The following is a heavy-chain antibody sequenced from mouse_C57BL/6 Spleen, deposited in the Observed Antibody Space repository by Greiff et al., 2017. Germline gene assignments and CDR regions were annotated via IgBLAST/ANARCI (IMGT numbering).Heavy chain of an antibody. Sequence: QVQLKESGAELVKPGASVKISCKASGYAFSSYWMNWVKQRPGKGLEWIGQIYPGDGDTNYNGKFKGKATLTADKSSSTAYMQRSSLTSEDSAVYFCASNWDAYFDYWGQGTTLTVSS. V-gene: IGHV1-80*01. CDR2: IYPGDGDT. CDR3: ASNWDAYFDY. J-gene: IGHJ2*01. D-gene: IGHD4-1*02. CDR1: GYAFSSYW.